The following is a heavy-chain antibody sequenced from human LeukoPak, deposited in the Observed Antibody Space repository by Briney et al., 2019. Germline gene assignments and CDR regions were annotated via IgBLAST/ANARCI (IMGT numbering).Heavy chain of an antibody. J-gene: IGHJ4*02. D-gene: IGHD6-6*01. Sequence: GASVKVSCKASGYTFTSYSINWVRQAPGQGLGWMGWISTYNGNSNYAQKLQGRVTMTPDTSTSTAYMELRSLRSDDTAMYYCAKDRWRDGSSSFDNWGQGTLVTVSS. CDR3: AKDRWRDGSSSFDN. CDR1: GYTFTSYS. CDR2: ISTYNGNS. V-gene: IGHV1-18*01.